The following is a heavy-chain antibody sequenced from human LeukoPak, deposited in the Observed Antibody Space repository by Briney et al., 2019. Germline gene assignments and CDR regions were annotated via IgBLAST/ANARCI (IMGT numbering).Heavy chain of an antibody. V-gene: IGHV3-48*02. D-gene: IGHD6-19*01. CDR1: GFTFSSYS. Sequence: GGSLRLSCAASGFTFSSYSMNWVRQAPGKGLEWVSYISSSSTTIYYADSVKGRFTISRDNAKNSLFLQMNSLSDEDTAVYYCAGQWLAYDYWGQGTLVTVSS. CDR2: ISSSSTTI. CDR3: AGQWLAYDY. J-gene: IGHJ4*02.